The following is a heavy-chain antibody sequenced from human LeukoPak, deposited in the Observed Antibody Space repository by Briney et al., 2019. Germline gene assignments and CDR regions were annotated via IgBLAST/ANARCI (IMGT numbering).Heavy chain of an antibody. D-gene: IGHD3-3*01. V-gene: IGHV1-2*02. Sequence: ASVKVSCKASGYTFTGYYMLWVRQAPGQGLEWMGWINPNSGGTNYAQKFQGRVTMTRDTSISTAYMELSRLRSDDTAVYYCARESITIFDDAFDIWGQGTMVTVSS. CDR3: ARESITIFDDAFDI. CDR2: INPNSGGT. CDR1: GYTFTGYY. J-gene: IGHJ3*02.